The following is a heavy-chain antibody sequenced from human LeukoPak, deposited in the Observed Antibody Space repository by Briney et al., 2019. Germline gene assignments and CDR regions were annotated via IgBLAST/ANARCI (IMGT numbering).Heavy chain of an antibody. CDR1: GGYISSYS. J-gene: IGHJ3*02. D-gene: IGHD5-18*01. Sequence: SETLSLTCTVSGGYISSYSWSWIRQPPGKGLEWIGYIYYSGNTNYNPSLKSRVTISVDTSKNQFSLDLSSVTAADTAVYYCARDRHLGQLTPFDIWGQGTMVTVSS. CDR2: IYYSGNT. CDR3: ARDRHLGQLTPFDI. V-gene: IGHV4-59*01.